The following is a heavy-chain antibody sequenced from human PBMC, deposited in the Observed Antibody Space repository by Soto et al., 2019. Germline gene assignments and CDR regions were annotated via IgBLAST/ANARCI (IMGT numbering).Heavy chain of an antibody. CDR1: GYTFTSYY. D-gene: IGHD6-13*01. Sequence: QVQLVQSGAEVKKPGASVKVSCKASGYTFTSYYMHWVRQAPGQGLEWMGIINPSGGSTSYAQKFQGRVTMTRDTSTSTVYMELSSLRSEDTAVYYCARGPSLVSSSRHGVRDPHAEYFQHWGQGTLVTVSS. V-gene: IGHV1-46*01. CDR3: ARGPSLVSSSRHGVRDPHAEYFQH. J-gene: IGHJ1*01. CDR2: INPSGGST.